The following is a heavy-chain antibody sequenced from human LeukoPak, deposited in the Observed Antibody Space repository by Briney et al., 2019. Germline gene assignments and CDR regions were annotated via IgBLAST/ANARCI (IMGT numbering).Heavy chain of an antibody. CDR1: GFAVSGNH. Sequence: GGSLRLSCAASGFAVSGNHMTWVRQAPGKGLEWVSVISGSGTTFYADSVKGRLTISRDISKNTIYLQMNNLRPEDTAVYYCAGYGGYSFWGQGTLVTVTS. J-gene: IGHJ4*01. D-gene: IGHD4-23*01. CDR2: ISGSGTT. V-gene: IGHV3-66*01. CDR3: AGYGGYSF.